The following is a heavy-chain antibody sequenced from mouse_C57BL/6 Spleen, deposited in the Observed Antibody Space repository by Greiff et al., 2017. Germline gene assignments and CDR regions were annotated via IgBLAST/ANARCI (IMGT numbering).Heavy chain of an antibody. CDR2: ISSGGDYI. J-gene: IGHJ2*01. CDR1: GFTFSSYA. D-gene: IGHD1-1*01. Sequence: EVKLMESGEGLVKPGGSLKLSCAASGFTFSSYAMSWVRQTPEKRLEWVAYISSGGDYIYYADTVKGRFTISRDNARNTLYLQMSSLKSEDTAMYYCTRVGTTVVATDYWGQGTTRTVSS. V-gene: IGHV5-9-1*02. CDR3: TRVGTTVVATDY.